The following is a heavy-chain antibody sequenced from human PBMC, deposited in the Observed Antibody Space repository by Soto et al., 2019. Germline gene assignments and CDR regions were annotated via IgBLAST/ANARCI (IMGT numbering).Heavy chain of an antibody. CDR3: AKNQGVELVPLATVDWFDP. J-gene: IGHJ5*02. CDR2: ISATGGGT. D-gene: IGHD1-26*01. Sequence: PWGSLRLSCAASGFKFSNYAMSWVRQAPWKWLEWVSLISATGGGTYYADSVKGRFTISRDNSKSTVYLELNNPSAEDTAVYHCAKNQGVELVPLATVDWFDPWGQGSVVTVSS. CDR1: GFKFSNYA. V-gene: IGHV3-23*01.